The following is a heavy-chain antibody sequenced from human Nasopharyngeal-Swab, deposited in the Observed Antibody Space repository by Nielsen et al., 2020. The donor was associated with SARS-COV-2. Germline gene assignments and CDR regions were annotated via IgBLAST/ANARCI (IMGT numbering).Heavy chain of an antibody. D-gene: IGHD3-16*01. CDR1: GFTFSSYG. CDR3: AMHGGDFDL. Sequence: GESLKISCAASGFTFSSYGMHWVRQAPGKGLEWVAVISYDGSNKYYADSVKGRFTISRDNSKNTLYLQMNSLRAEDTAVYYCAMHGGDFDLWGRGTLVTVSS. CDR2: ISYDGSNK. J-gene: IGHJ2*01. V-gene: IGHV3-30*03.